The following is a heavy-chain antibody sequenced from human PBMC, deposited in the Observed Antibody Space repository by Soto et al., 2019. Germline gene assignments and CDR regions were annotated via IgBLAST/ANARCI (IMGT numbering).Heavy chain of an antibody. D-gene: IGHD6-13*01. J-gene: IGHJ4*02. CDR1: GGSVRSSTYY. CDR3: MRHEGGAAADRPLDY. Sequence: PSETLSLTCTVSGGSVRSSTYYWGWIRQSPGKGLEWIGSIYYSGSTHNNPSLKSRVTMSVDTYTNQFSLKLMSVTAADTAIYYCMRHEGGAAADRPLDYWGQGTLVTVSS. V-gene: IGHV4-39*01. CDR2: IYYSGST.